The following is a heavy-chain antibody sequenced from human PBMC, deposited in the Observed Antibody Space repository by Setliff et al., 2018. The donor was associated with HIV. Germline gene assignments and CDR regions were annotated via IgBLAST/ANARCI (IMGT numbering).Heavy chain of an antibody. CDR2: ISAYDGNT. CDR3: ARENTYDSSGWGAFDI. CDR1: GYTFPSYG. J-gene: IGHJ3*02. V-gene: IGHV1-18*01. D-gene: IGHD3-22*01. Sequence: ASVKVSCKASGYTFPSYGISWVRQAPGQGLEWMGWISAYDGNTNYAQKFQGRVTMTTDTSTSTAYMEPRSLRSDDTAVYYCARENTYDSSGWGAFDIWGPGTMVTVSS.